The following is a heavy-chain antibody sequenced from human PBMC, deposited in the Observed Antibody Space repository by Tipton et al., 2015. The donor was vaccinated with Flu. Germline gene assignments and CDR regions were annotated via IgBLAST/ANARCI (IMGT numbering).Heavy chain of an antibody. D-gene: IGHD3-10*01. CDR1: GGSMSSYY. CDR3: ARGSGSGTYLIFDL. Sequence: TLSLTCTVSGGSMSSYYWAWIRQPAGKGLEWIGRMYTSGSTKYNPSLESRVTMSVDTSNNHFYLKLRSVTAADTAVYYCARGSGSGTYLIFDLWGQGILATVPS. J-gene: IGHJ4*02. CDR2: MYTSGST. V-gene: IGHV4-4*07.